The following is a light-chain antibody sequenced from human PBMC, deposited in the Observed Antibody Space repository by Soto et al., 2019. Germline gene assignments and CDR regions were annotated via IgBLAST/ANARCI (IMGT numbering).Light chain of an antibody. V-gene: IGLV2-14*01. J-gene: IGLJ2*01. CDR2: DVS. CDR1: SSDVGGYNY. CDR3: SSYTSSISVV. Sequence: QSALTQPASVSGSPGQSITISCTGTSSDVGGYNYVSWYQQHPGKATKLMIYDVSNRPSGVSYRFSGSKSGNTASLTISGLQAEDEADYYCSSYTSSISVVFGGGTKLTVL.